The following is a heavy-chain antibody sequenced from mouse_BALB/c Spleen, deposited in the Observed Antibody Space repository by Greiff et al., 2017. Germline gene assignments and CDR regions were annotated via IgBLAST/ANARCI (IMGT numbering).Heavy chain of an antibody. CDR3: ARSRGMITTKAMDY. J-gene: IGHJ4*01. Sequence: VQLQQPGSELVRPGASVKLSCKASGYTFTDYNMHWVKQSHGKSLEWIGYIYPYNGGTGYNQKFKSKATLTVDNSSSTAYMELRSLTSEDSAVYYCARSRGMITTKAMDYWGQGTSVTVSS. V-gene: IGHV1S29*02. CDR1: GYTFTDYN. CDR2: IYPYNGGT. D-gene: IGHD2-4*01.